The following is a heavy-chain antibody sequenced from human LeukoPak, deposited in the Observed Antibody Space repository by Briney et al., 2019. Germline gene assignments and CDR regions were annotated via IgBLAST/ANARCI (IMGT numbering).Heavy chain of an antibody. J-gene: IGHJ6*03. V-gene: IGHV1-46*02. D-gene: IGHD2-15*01. CDR2: INPSGGST. CDR1: GYTFNGYY. CDR3: AREGVVAATGYYYYYMDV. Sequence: AAVKVSCKSSGYTFNGYYMHWVRQAPGQGLEWMGIINPSGGSTSYAQKFQGRVTMTRDMSTSTVYMELSSLRSEDTAVYYCAREGVVAATGYYYYYMDVWGKGTTVTVSS.